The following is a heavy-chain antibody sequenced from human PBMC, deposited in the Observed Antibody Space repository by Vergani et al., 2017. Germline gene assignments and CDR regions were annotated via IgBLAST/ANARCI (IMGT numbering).Heavy chain of an antibody. Sequence: EVQLVESGGGLVKPGGSLRLSCAASGFTFSSYSMNWVRQAPGKGLEWVSSISSSSSYIYYAESVKGRFTIYRDNAKNSLYLQMNSLRAEDTAVYYCARDGYSNTKPPNWFDPWGQGTLVTVSS. CDR2: ISSSSSYI. D-gene: IGHD4-11*01. CDR1: GFTFSSYS. CDR3: ARDGYSNTKPPNWFDP. J-gene: IGHJ5*02. V-gene: IGHV3-21*01.